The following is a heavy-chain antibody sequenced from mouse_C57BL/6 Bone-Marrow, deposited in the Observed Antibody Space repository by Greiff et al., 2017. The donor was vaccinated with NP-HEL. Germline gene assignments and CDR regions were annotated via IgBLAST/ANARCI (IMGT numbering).Heavy chain of an antibody. CDR3: TADGYYRYFDV. D-gene: IGHD2-3*01. CDR2: IDPENGDT. V-gene: IGHV14-4*01. CDR1: GFNIKDDY. Sequence: EVQLQQSGAELVRPGASVKLSCTASGFNIKDDYMHWVKQRPEQGLEWIGWIDPENGDTESASKFQGKATITADTASNTAYLQLSSLTSEDTAVYYCTADGYYRYFDVWGTGTTVTVSS. J-gene: IGHJ1*03.